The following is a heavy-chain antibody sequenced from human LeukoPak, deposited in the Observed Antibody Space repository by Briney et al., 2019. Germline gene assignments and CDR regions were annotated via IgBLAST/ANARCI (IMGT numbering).Heavy chain of an antibody. Sequence: AGGSLRLSCAASGFTFSTYWXXXXXXXXGXXXXXXSRIKSDXSTNYADSVKGRFTISRDNAKXTVSLQMNSLRAEDTGVYYCARAPSEIGGYYPEYFRHWGQGTLVTVSS. CDR1: GFTFSTYW. CDR3: ARAPSEIGGYYPEYFRH. V-gene: IGHV3-74*01. J-gene: IGHJ1*01. CDR2: IKSDXST. D-gene: IGHD3-22*01.